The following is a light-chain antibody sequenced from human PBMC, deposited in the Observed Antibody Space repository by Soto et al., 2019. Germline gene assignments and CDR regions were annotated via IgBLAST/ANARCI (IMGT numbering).Light chain of an antibody. V-gene: IGKV3-20*01. CDR2: GAS. CDR3: QQYDSSPRLT. J-gene: IGKJ4*01. Sequence: EIVLTQSPGTLSLSPGDRATLSCRASQTLSSSYLAWYQQKLGQAPRLLIYGASSRATGIPDRFSGSVSGPDFVLTISRLEPEDFAVYYCQQYDSSPRLTFGGGTKVEIK. CDR1: QTLSSSY.